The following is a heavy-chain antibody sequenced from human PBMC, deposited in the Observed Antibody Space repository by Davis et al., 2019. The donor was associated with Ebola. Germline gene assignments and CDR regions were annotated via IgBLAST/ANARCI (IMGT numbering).Heavy chain of an antibody. CDR2: INSDGTHT. CDR1: GFTFTSYW. CDR3: TRDDSGVTAKNDAIDI. Sequence: PGGSLRLSCAASGFTFTSYWMHWVRQAPGKGLVWVSCINSDGTHTRYADSVKGRFTISRDNAKNTLFLQINSLRAEDTDVYYCTRDDSGVTAKNDAIDIWGQGTMVTVSS. J-gene: IGHJ3*02. V-gene: IGHV3-74*01. D-gene: IGHD2-21*02.